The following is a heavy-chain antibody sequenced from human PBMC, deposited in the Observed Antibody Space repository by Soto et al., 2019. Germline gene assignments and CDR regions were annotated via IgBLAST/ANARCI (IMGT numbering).Heavy chain of an antibody. J-gene: IGHJ3*02. CDR3: ARDLGWFGELGADAFDI. V-gene: IGHV4-4*02. Sequence: QVQLQESGPGLVKPSGTLSLTCAVSGGSISSSNWWSWVRQPPGKGLEWIGEIYHSGSTNYNPSLKSRVTISVDKSKNQFALKLRSVTAADTAVYYCARDLGWFGELGADAFDIWGQGTMVTVSS. CDR1: GGSISSSNW. CDR2: IYHSGST. D-gene: IGHD3-10*01.